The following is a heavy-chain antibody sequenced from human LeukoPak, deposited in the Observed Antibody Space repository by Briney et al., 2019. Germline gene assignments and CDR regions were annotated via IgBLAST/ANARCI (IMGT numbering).Heavy chain of an antibody. J-gene: IGHJ4*02. CDR3: ACGGHDIQYYFQY. CDR2: VYTSGTT. D-gene: IGHD5-12*01. CDR1: DGSISSYY. Sequence: SETLSLTCTVSDGSISSYYWSWVRQAAGKGLEWIGRVYTSGTTKYNSSLKSRVTISVDKSKNQFSLKLTSVTAADTAVYYCACGGHDIQYYFQYWGQGTLVTVSS. V-gene: IGHV4-4*07.